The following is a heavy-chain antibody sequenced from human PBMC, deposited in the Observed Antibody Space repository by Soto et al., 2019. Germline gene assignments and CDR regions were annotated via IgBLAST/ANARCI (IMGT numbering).Heavy chain of an antibody. CDR2: ISGSGGST. Sequence: GGSLRLSCAASGFTFSSYAMSWVRQAPGKGLEWVSAISGSGGSTYYADSVEGRFTISRDNSKNTLYLQMNSLRAEDTAVYYCAISGGSWYGAFDIWGQGTMVTVSS. V-gene: IGHV3-23*01. J-gene: IGHJ3*02. CDR1: GFTFSSYA. D-gene: IGHD2-15*01. CDR3: AISGGSWYGAFDI.